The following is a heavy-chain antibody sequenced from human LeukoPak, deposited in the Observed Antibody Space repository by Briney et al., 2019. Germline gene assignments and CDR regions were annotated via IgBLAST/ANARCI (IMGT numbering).Heavy chain of an antibody. Sequence: PGGSLRLSCAASGFTFDDYAIHWVRQAPGKGLEWVSLISGDGGSTYYADSVKGRFINSRDNSKNSLYLQMNSLRIEDTALYYCAKDLGIGNSDAFDIWGQGTMVTVSS. CDR3: AKDLGIGNSDAFDI. J-gene: IGHJ3*02. V-gene: IGHV3-43*02. D-gene: IGHD6-13*01. CDR2: ISGDGGST. CDR1: GFTFDDYA.